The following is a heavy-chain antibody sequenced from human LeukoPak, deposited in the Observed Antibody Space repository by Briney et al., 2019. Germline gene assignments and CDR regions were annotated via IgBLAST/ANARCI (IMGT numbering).Heavy chain of an antibody. CDR1: GFTFSSYS. CDR3: ARDGDYGGGGY. Sequence: PGGSLRLSCAASGFTFSSYSMNWVLQAPGKGLEWVSYISSSSSTIYYADSVKGRFTISRDNAKNSLYLQMNSLRAEDTAVYYCARDGDYGGGGYWGQGTLVTVSS. V-gene: IGHV3-48*01. CDR2: ISSSSSTI. D-gene: IGHD4-17*01. J-gene: IGHJ4*02.